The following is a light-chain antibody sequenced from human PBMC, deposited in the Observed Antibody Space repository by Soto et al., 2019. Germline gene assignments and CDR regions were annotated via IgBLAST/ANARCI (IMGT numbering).Light chain of an antibody. J-gene: IGLJ1*01. CDR2: DVT. Sequence: QSALTQPASVSGSPGQSITISCTGTSSDVGGYNYVSWYQQHPGKAPKLMIYDVTNRPSGVSNRFSGSKSGNTASLTISGLQAEDEDYYYCSSYTSSSTLYVFGTGTKLTVL. CDR1: SSDVGGYNY. V-gene: IGLV2-14*01. CDR3: SSYTSSSTLYV.